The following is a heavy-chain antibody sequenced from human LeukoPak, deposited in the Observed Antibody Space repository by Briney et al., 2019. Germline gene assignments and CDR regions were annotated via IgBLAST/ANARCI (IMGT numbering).Heavy chain of an antibody. V-gene: IGHV1-18*01. CDR2: VSAYADNT. J-gene: IGHJ4*02. CDR1: GYIFTSYG. CDR3: ARDCTGCHGFDY. D-gene: IGHD2-15*01. Sequence: GASVKVSCKASGYIFTSYGISWVRQAPGQGLEWVGWVSAYADNTNYVQKFQGRVTMTTDTSTSTAYMELRSLRSDDTAVYYCARDCTGCHGFDYWGQGTLVTVSS.